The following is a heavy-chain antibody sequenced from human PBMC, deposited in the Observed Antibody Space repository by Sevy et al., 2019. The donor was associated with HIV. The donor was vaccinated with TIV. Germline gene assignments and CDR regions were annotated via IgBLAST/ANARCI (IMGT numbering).Heavy chain of an antibody. J-gene: IGHJ6*02. CDR2: ISAYNGNT. Sequence: ASVKVSCKASGYTFTSYGISWVRQAPGQGLEWMGWISAYNGNTNYAQKLQGRVTMTTDTSTSTAYMELRSLRSDDTAVYYGARDRVAVDYYGMDVWGQGTTVTVSS. CDR1: GYTFTSYG. V-gene: IGHV1-18*01. D-gene: IGHD6-19*01. CDR3: ARDRVAVDYYGMDV.